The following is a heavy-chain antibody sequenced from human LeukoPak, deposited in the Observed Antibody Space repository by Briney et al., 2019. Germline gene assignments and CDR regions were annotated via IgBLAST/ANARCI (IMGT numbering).Heavy chain of an antibody. J-gene: IGHJ5*01. Sequence: GGSLRLSCAAPGFTVSSNYMSWVRQAPGKGLEWVSVIYSGGRTYYADSVKGRFTISRDNSKNTLYLQMNSLRAEDTAVYYCARDWGGRPLGWFAPWGQGTLVTVSS. CDR2: IYSGGRT. V-gene: IGHV3-66*01. CDR3: ARDWGGRPLGWFAP. CDR1: GFTVSSNY. D-gene: IGHD2-21*01.